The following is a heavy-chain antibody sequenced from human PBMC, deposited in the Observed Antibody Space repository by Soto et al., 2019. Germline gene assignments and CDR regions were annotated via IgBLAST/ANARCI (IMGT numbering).Heavy chain of an antibody. V-gene: IGHV1-8*01. D-gene: IGHD5-12*01. CDR2: MNPRNGDA. Sequence: ASVKVSCKASGYTFSTYDINWVRQAAGQGLEWMGWMNPRNGDAGYAQRFQGRIIMSRDTSINTAYMELSSLRSEDTAVYYCARCGGVEMATFPDWGQGTLVTVSS. J-gene: IGHJ1*01. CDR3: ARCGGVEMATFPD. CDR1: GYTFSTYD.